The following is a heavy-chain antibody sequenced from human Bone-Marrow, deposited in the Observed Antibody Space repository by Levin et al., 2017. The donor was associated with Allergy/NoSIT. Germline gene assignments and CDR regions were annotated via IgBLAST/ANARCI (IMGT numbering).Heavy chain of an antibody. J-gene: IGHJ4*02. CDR3: AFHLGTSSTYTFDY. CDR1: GFSFSSYP. CDR2: ITHDGANG. D-gene: IGHD6-6*01. Sequence: GGSLRLSCAASGFSFSSYPIHWVRQTPGKGLEWVAVITHDGANGYFADSVKGRSTISRDNAKTALHNQVNNVGCCDTAVYYCAFHLGTSSTYTFDYWGQGTLVTVSS. V-gene: IGHV3-30*14.